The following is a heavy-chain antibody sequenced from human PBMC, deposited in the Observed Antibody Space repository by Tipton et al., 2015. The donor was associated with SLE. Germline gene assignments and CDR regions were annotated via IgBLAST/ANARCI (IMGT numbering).Heavy chain of an antibody. J-gene: IGHJ2*01. V-gene: IGHV4-59*01. CDR1: GGSISSYY. Sequence: TLSLTCTVSGGSISSYYWSWIRQTPGKGLEWIGYINYSGTTTYKPPLRNRVTMSLDTSKNQFSLKLSSVTAADTAVYYCARTNLQESLVDWYFDLWGRGTLVTVSS. D-gene: IGHD5-24*01. CDR3: ARTNLQESLVDWYFDL. CDR2: INYSGTT.